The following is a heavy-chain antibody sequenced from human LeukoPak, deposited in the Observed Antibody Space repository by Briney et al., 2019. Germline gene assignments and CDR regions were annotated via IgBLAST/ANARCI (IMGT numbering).Heavy chain of an antibody. D-gene: IGHD5-24*01. J-gene: IGHJ4*02. CDR3: ATLRDGYNNIDY. Sequence: ASVKVSCKASGYTYTGYYMHWVRQAPGQGLEWMGWINPNSGGTNYAQKFQGRVTMTRDTSISTAYMELSRLRSDDTAVYYCATLRDGYNNIDYWGQGTLVTVSS. V-gene: IGHV1-2*02. CDR2: INPNSGGT. CDR1: GYTYTGYY.